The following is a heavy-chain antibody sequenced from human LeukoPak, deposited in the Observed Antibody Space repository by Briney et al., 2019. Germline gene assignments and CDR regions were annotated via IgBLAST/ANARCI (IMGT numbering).Heavy chain of an antibody. CDR3: ASAPLLDDILTGYYLDY. V-gene: IGHV4-30-4*01. CDR2: IFYSGST. CDR1: GGSISSGDYY. Sequence: PSQTLSLTCTVSGGSISSGDYYWSWIRQPPGKGLEWIGYIFYSGSTYYNPSLKSRFLISLDTSKNQFSLKLSSVTAADTAVYYCASAPLLDDILTGYYLDYWGQGTLVTVSS. D-gene: IGHD3-9*01. J-gene: IGHJ4*02.